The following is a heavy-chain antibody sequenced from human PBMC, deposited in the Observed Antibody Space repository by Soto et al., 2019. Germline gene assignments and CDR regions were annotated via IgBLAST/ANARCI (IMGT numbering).Heavy chain of an antibody. D-gene: IGHD3-16*01. V-gene: IGHV5-51*01. CDR2: IYPGDSDT. J-gene: IGHJ6*02. CDR1: GYSFTSYW. Sequence: PGESLKISCKGSGYSFTSYWIGWVRQMPGKGLEWMGIIYPGDSDTRYSPSFQGQVTISADKSISTAYLQWSSLKASDTAMYYCARPRWLNGGDYYYGMDVWGQGTTVTVPS. CDR3: ARPRWLNGGDYYYGMDV.